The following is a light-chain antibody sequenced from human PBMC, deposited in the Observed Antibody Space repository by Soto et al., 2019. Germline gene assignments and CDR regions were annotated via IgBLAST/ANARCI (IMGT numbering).Light chain of an antibody. J-gene: IGLJ2*01. CDR2: EVS. CDR3: CSYAGRGYDVV. Sequence: QSALTQPASVSGSPGQSITISCTGTSSDVGSYNLVSWYQQHPGKAPKLMIYEVSKRPSGVSNRFSGSKSGNTASLIISGLQAEDEADYYCCSYAGRGYDVVFGGGTQLTVL. CDR1: SSDVGSYNL. V-gene: IGLV2-23*02.